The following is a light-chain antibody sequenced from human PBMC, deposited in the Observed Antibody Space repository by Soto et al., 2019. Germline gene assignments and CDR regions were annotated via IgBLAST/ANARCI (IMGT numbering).Light chain of an antibody. V-gene: IGKV3-11*01. CDR3: HQRQSWPRT. CDR1: HRVSSY. J-gene: IGKJ1*01. Sequence: EILMTQSPATLSVSPVERATLSCRASHRVSSYLAWYQQKPGQAPRLLIYDTSTRATGIPARFSGSGSGTDFTLTISSLEPEDFAVYYCHQRQSWPRTFGQGTKV. CDR2: DTS.